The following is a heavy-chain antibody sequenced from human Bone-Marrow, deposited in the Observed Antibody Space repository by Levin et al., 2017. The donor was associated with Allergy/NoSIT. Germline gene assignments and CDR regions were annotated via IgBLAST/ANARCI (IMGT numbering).Heavy chain of an antibody. J-gene: IGHJ6*02. Sequence: SETLSLTCAVSGGSISSSNWWSWVRQPPGKGLEWIGEIYHSGSTNYNPSLKSRVTISVDKSKNQFSLKLSSVTAADTAVYYCARVPAYYSSSYYGMDGWGQGTTVTVSS. CDR2: IYHSGST. D-gene: IGHD6-13*01. CDR1: GGSISSSNW. V-gene: IGHV4-4*02. CDR3: ARVPAYYSSSYYGMDG.